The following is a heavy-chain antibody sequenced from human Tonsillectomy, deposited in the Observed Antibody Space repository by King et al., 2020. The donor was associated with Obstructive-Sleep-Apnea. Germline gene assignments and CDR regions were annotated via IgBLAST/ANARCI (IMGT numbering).Heavy chain of an antibody. CDR3: ARDIGNFSDYLDY. CDR2: IIPIFGIP. J-gene: IGHJ4*02. CDR1: GYSFGGHA. D-gene: IGHD1-26*01. Sequence: QLVQSGAEVKKPGSSVKVSCKTSGYSFGGHAISWVRQAPGQGLEWMGGIIPIFGIPNSAQKFQGRVTFVADESTSTAYMELRNLRSEDTAVYYCARDIGNFSDYLDYWGQGTLVTVSS. V-gene: IGHV1-69*01.